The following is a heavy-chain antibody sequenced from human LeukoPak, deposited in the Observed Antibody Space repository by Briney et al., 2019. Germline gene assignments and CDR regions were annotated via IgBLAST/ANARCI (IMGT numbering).Heavy chain of an antibody. J-gene: IGHJ3*02. D-gene: IGHD3-10*01. CDR2: INLNSGGT. CDR1: GYTFTGYY. Sequence: GASVKVSCKASGYTFTGYYMHWVRQAPGQGLEWMGWINLNSGGTNYAQKFQGRVTMTRDTSISTAYMELSRLRSDDTAVYYCARDSVLYYHMVRGAYDAFDIWGQGTMVTVSS. CDR3: ARDSVLYYHMVRGAYDAFDI. V-gene: IGHV1-2*02.